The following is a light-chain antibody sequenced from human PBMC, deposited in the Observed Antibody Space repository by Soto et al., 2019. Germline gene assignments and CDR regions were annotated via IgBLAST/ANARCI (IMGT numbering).Light chain of an antibody. CDR3: QQYGGSPRIT. V-gene: IGKV3-20*01. J-gene: IGKJ5*01. Sequence: EIVLTQSPGTLSLSPGERATLSCRASERLSSVYLACYQQRPGQPPRLLIYGASNRATGIPDRFSGSGSGTDFTLTINRLEPEDVAIYYCQQYGGSPRITFGQGTRLEIK. CDR1: ERLSSVY. CDR2: GAS.